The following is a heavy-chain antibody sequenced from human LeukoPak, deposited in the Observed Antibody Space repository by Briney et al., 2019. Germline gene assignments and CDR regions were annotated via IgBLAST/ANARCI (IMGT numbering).Heavy chain of an antibody. D-gene: IGHD3-10*01. Sequence: ASVKVSCKASGYTFTSYHMHWVRQAPGQGLEWMGWINTNTGNPTYAQGFTGRFVFSLDTSVSTAYLQISSLKAEDTAVYYCARDMLLLWFGEFPNAFDIWGQGTMVTVSS. CDR2: INTNTGNP. J-gene: IGHJ3*02. CDR3: ARDMLLLWFGEFPNAFDI. V-gene: IGHV7-4-1*02. CDR1: GYTFTSYH.